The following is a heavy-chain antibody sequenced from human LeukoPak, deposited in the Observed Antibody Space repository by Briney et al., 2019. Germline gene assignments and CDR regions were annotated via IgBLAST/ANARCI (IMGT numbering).Heavy chain of an antibody. D-gene: IGHD4-23*01. CDR3: ARHTYGGPPLDAFDI. J-gene: IGHJ3*02. CDR1: GGSISSYY. V-gene: IGHV4-59*01. Sequence: SETLFLTCTVSGGSISSYYWSWIRQPPGKGLEWIGYIYYSGSTNYNPSLKSRVTISVDTSKNQFSLKLSSVTAADTAVYYCARHTYGGPPLDAFDIWGQGTMVTVSS. CDR2: IYYSGST.